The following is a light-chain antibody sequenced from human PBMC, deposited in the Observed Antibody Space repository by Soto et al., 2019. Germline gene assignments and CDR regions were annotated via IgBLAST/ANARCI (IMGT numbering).Light chain of an antibody. CDR1: QNVYINS. CDR3: QQYGVSPLT. CDR2: GAS. V-gene: IGKV3-20*01. J-gene: IGKJ3*01. Sequence: EIVLTQSPGTLSLSPGERVTLSCRASQNVYINSLAWYQQKPGQTPRLLIYGASTRAAAVPDRFSGSGSGTDFALSIDGVEPEDFAIYYCQQYGVSPLTFGPGTRVD.